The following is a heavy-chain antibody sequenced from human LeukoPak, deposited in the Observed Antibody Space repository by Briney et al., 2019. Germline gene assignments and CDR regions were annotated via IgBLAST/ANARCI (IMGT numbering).Heavy chain of an antibody. CDR3: ARAAPGYYFDY. Sequence: PSQTLSLTCAVSGGSISSGGYSWSWIRQPPGKGLEWIGRIYTSGSTNYNPSLKSRVTISVDTSKNQFSLKLSSVTAADTAVYYCARAAPGYYFDYWGQGTLVTVSS. V-gene: IGHV4-61*02. CDR2: IYTSGST. J-gene: IGHJ4*02. CDR1: GGSISSGGYS. D-gene: IGHD1-14*01.